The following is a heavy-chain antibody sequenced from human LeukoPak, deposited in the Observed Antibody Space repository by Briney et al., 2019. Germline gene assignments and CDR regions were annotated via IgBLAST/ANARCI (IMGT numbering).Heavy chain of an antibody. CDR2: ISPTGSTT. Sequence: GGSLRLSCTASGFSFSGHWMHWARQLPGKGLVWVSRISPTGSTTSYADSVKGRFTVSRDNAKNTLYLQINSLRAEDTAMYYCAKDVWWSVSWGQGTLVTVSS. D-gene: IGHD2-8*02. V-gene: IGHV3-74*01. J-gene: IGHJ5*02. CDR1: GFSFSGHW. CDR3: AKDVWWSVS.